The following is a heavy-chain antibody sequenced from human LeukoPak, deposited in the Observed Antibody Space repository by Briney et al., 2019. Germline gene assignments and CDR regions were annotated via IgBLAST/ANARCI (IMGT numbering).Heavy chain of an antibody. CDR3: ARDLIVPGDYTNY. CDR2: IIPTLGIA. Sequence: SVKVSCKASGGTFSSYAISWVRQAPGQGLEWMGRIIPTLGIANYAQKFQGRVTITADKSTSTAYMELSSLRSEDTAVYYCARDLIVPGDYTNYWGQGTLVTVSS. CDR1: GGTFSSYA. D-gene: IGHD4-17*01. V-gene: IGHV1-69*04. J-gene: IGHJ4*02.